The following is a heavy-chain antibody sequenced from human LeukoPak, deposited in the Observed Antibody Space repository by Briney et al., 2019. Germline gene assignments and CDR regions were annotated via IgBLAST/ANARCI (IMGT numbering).Heavy chain of an antibody. J-gene: IGHJ5*02. CDR1: GLTVSSNY. Sequence: GGSLRLSCAASGLTVSSNYMSWVRQAPGKGLEWVSVIYRGGPTYYADSVKGRFTISRDNSKNTLFLQMNSLRAEDTAVYYCARDSYVDSEAVRWFDPWGQGTLVTVSS. V-gene: IGHV3-66*01. D-gene: IGHD4-17*01. CDR3: ARDSYVDSEAVRWFDP. CDR2: IYRGGPT.